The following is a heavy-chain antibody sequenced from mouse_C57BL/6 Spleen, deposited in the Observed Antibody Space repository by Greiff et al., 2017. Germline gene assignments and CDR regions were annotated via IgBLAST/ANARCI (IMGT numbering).Heavy chain of an antibody. CDR3: ARWDYYGSMGFAY. CDR2: INPNSGGN. CDR1: GYTFTDYY. Sequence: EVQLQQSGPELVKPGASVKISCKASGYTFTDYYMNWVKQSHGKSLEWIGDINPNSGGNSYNQKFKGKATLTVDTSSSTAYMKRRVLSSEDAAVYYCARWDYYGSMGFAYWGQGTLVTVSA. J-gene: IGHJ3*01. D-gene: IGHD1-1*01. V-gene: IGHV1-26*01.